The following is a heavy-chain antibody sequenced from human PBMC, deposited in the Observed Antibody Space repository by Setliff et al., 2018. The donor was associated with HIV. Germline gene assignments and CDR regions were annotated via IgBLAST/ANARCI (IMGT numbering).Heavy chain of an antibody. D-gene: IGHD2-15*01. V-gene: IGHV1-2*02. Sequence: GASVKVSCKASGGTFSGHYMHWVRQAPGQGLEWLGWINPNSGGTKYAQKFQGRLTMTRDTSITTVYMELSRLRSDDTAVYYCATDGSVVVVAGSGFDPWGQGTLVTVSS. CDR1: GGTFSGHY. CDR2: INPNSGGT. J-gene: IGHJ5*02. CDR3: ATDGSVVVVAGSGFDP.